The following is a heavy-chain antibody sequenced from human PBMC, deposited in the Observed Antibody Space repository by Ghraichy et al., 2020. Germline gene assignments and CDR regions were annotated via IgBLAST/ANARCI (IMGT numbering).Heavy chain of an antibody. V-gene: IGHV3-23*01. CDR3: AKDLNFDWFDQLGNWFDP. CDR1: GFTFSSYA. CDR2: ISGSGGST. Sequence: GGSLRHSCAASGFTFSSYAMSWVRQAPGKGLEWVSAISGSGGSTYYADSVKGRFTISRDNSKNTLYLQMNSLRAEDTAVYYCAKDLNFDWFDQLGNWFDPWGQGTLVTVSS. D-gene: IGHD3-9*01. J-gene: IGHJ5*02.